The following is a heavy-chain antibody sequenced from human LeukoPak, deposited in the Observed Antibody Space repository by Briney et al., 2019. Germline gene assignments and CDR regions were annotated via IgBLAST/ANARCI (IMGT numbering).Heavy chain of an antibody. V-gene: IGHV3-21*01. CDR3: ARDRGNDYGDYRGAFDI. D-gene: IGHD4-17*01. CDR1: GFTFSSYS. Sequence: GGSLRLSCAASGFTFSSYSMNWVRQAPGKGLEWVSSISSSSSYIYYADSVKGRFTISRDNAKNSLYLQMNSLRAEDTAVYYCARDRGNDYGDYRGAFDIRGQGTMVTVSS. J-gene: IGHJ3*02. CDR2: ISSSSSYI.